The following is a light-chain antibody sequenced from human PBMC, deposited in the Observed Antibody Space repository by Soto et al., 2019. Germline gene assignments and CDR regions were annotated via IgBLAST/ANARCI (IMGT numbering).Light chain of an antibody. CDR3: GSYTSATTWV. Sequence: QSALTQPASVSGSPGQSITISCTGTSSDIGRYNYVSWYQQLPGKAPKLIIYEVNKRPSGVSDRFSGSKSGNAASLTISGLQTDDEADYHCGSYTSATTWVFGGGTKLTGL. J-gene: IGLJ3*02. CDR1: SSDIGRYNY. V-gene: IGLV2-14*03. CDR2: EVN.